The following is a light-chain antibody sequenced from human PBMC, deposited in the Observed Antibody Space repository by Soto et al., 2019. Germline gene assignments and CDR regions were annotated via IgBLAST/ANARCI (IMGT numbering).Light chain of an antibody. CDR3: QKFNTAPLT. CDR1: QGISVY. CDR2: SAS. J-gene: IGKJ5*01. Sequence: DIQMTQSPSSLSASVGDRVTITCRASQGISVYLAWYQQKPGKVPKLLIYSASTLQAGVPSRFSGSGSGTDFTLTISSLQPEDVATYYCQKFNTAPLTFGQGTRLEMK. V-gene: IGKV1-27*01.